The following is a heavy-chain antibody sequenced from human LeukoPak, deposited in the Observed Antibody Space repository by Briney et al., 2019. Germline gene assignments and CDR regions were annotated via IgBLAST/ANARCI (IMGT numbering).Heavy chain of an antibody. CDR2: IYRGGST. J-gene: IGHJ4*02. D-gene: IGHD2-2*01. Sequence: GGSLRLSCAASGFTVSSNYMSWVRRAPGKGREWVSVIYRGGSTYYADSVKGRFTISRDNAKNTLYLQMNSLRAEDTAVYYCARDMKVVPAASGAPKTNYWGQGTLVTVSS. V-gene: IGHV3-66*02. CDR3: ARDMKVVPAASGAPKTNY. CDR1: GFTVSSNY.